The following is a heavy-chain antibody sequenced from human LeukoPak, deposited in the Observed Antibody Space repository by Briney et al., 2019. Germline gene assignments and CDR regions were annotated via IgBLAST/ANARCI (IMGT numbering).Heavy chain of an antibody. CDR3: ARDRDRIVWGRSRYDAFDI. Sequence: ASVKVSCKASGYTFTDYYIHWVRQAPGQGLEWMGWINPASGGTNYAQKFQGRVTMTRDTSISTAYMELSSLRSDDTAVYYCARDRDRIVWGRSRYDAFDIWAQGTMVTVSS. V-gene: IGHV1-2*02. J-gene: IGHJ3*02. CDR1: GYTFTDYY. CDR2: INPASGGT. D-gene: IGHD3-16*02.